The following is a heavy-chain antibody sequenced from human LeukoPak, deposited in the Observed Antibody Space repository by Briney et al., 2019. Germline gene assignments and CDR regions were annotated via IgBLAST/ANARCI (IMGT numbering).Heavy chain of an antibody. CDR2: ISAYNGNT. Sequence: ASVKVSCKASGYTFTSYGISWVRQAPGQGLEWMGWISAYNGNTNYAQKLQGRVTMTTDTSTSTAYMELRSLRSDGTAVYYCARDPLDYGGNSKVDYWGQGTLVTVSS. D-gene: IGHD4-23*01. V-gene: IGHV1-18*01. J-gene: IGHJ4*02. CDR1: GYTFTSYG. CDR3: ARDPLDYGGNSKVDY.